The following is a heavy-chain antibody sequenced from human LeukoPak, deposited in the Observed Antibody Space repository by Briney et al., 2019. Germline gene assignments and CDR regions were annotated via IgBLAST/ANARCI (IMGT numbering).Heavy chain of an antibody. V-gene: IGHV1-69*13. J-gene: IGHJ4*02. Sequence: SVKVSCKASGGTFSSYAISWVRQAPGQGLEWMGGIIPIFGTANYAQKFQGRVTITADESTSTAYMELSSLRPEDTAVYYCARAGYYDYVWGSYRPYYFDYWGQGTLVTVSS. CDR3: ARAGYYDYVWGSYRPYYFDY. CDR1: GGTFSSYA. D-gene: IGHD3-16*02. CDR2: IIPIFGTA.